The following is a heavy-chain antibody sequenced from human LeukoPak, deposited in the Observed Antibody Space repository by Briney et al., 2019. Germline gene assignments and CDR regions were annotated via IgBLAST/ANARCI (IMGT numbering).Heavy chain of an antibody. CDR1: EYTFTTHY. D-gene: IGHD3-22*01. J-gene: IGHJ2*01. V-gene: IGHV1-46*01. CDR2: INPSDGGA. Sequence: ASVKVSCKASEYTFTTHYIHWVRQAPGQGLEWMGIINPSDGGASYAQKFQGRLTMSRDTSTSTLYMELSSLRSEDTAIYYCARKAPHDTSGWYFDLWGRGTLVTVSS. CDR3: ARKAPHDTSGWYFDL.